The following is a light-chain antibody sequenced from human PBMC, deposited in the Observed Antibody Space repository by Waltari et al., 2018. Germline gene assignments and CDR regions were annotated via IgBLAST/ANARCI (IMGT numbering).Light chain of an antibody. CDR2: DVS. CDR3: CSQSSNNGVI. CDR1: SRHVGGDDS. Sequence: QSALTQPASVSGSPGQSITVPCTGSSRHVGGDDSVSWYQDLPGQAPKVIIYDVSSRPSGVSDRFSGSKSGNTASLTISGLQAEDEANYYCCSQSSNNGVIFGGGTKVTVL. J-gene: IGLJ2*01. V-gene: IGLV2-14*03.